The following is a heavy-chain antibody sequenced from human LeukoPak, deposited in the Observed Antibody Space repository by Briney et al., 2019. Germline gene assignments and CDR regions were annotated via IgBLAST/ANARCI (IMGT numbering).Heavy chain of an antibody. CDR3: VKDLSWSGELSNLDY. D-gene: IGHD3-16*02. Sequence: GGSLRLSCAASGFTVSSNYMSWVRQAPGKGLEWVSVIYSGGSTYYADSVKGRFTISRDNSKNTLYLQMSSLRAEDTAVYYCVKDLSWSGELSNLDYWGQGTLVTVSS. J-gene: IGHJ4*02. CDR1: GFTVSSNY. CDR2: IYSGGST. V-gene: IGHV3-53*05.